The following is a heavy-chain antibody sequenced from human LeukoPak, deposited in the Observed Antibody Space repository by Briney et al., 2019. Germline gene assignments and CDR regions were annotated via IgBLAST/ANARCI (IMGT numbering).Heavy chain of an antibody. CDR2: VTNSGSST. J-gene: IGHJ3*02. CDR1: GFTFSSYA. Sequence: GGSLRLSCAASGFTFSSYAMAWIRQAPGKGLEWVSTVTNSGSSTYYADSVEGRFTISRDNSKNTLFLQMSSLRAEDTAVYYCAKEDYGGNSKTFDIWGQGTMVTVSS. D-gene: IGHD4-23*01. V-gene: IGHV3-23*01. CDR3: AKEDYGGNSKTFDI.